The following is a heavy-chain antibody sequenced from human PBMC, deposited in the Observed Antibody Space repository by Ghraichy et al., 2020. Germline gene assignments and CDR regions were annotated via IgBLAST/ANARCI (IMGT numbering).Heavy chain of an antibody. CDR1: GYTFTSYY. CDR3: VRVGNSDNSGNYTFDY. Sequence: ASVKVSCKASGYTFTSYYVHWVRQAPGQGLEWMGIITPSGGSTTYAQNFQGRVTMTRDTSTSTLYMELSSLRSGDTAVYYCVRVGNSDNSGNYTFDYWGQGTLVTVSS. D-gene: IGHD1-26*01. J-gene: IGHJ4*02. V-gene: IGHV1-46*03. CDR2: ITPSGGST.